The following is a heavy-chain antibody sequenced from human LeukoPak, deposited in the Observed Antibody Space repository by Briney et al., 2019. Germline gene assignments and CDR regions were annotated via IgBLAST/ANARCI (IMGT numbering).Heavy chain of an antibody. CDR2: IYYSGST. J-gene: IGHJ4*02. D-gene: IGHD3-9*01. V-gene: IGHV4-31*03. Sequence: PSQTLSLTCTVSGGSISSGGYYWSWIRQHPGKGLEWIGYIYYSGSTYYNPSLKSRVTISVDTSKNQFSLKLSSVTAADTAVYYCARGGEYYDILTGFDYWGQGTLVTVSS. CDR3: ARGGEYYDILTGFDY. CDR1: GGSISSGGYY.